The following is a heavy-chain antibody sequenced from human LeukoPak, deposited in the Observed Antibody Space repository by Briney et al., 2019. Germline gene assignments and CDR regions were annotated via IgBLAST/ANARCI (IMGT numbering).Heavy chain of an antibody. J-gene: IGHJ4*02. Sequence: GGSLRLSCAASGFTFSSYAMSWVRQAPGKGLEWVSAISGSGGSTYYADSVKGRFTISRDNSKNTLYLQMNSLRAEGTAVYYCAKDRLRYGDYAFDYWGQGTLVTVSS. D-gene: IGHD4-17*01. V-gene: IGHV3-23*01. CDR2: ISGSGGST. CDR3: AKDRLRYGDYAFDY. CDR1: GFTFSSYA.